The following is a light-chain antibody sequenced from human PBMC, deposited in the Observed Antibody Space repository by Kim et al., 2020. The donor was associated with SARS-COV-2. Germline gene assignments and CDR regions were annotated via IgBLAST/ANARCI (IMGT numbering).Light chain of an antibody. J-gene: IGLJ2*01. CDR3: AAWDDSLNGRVV. CDR1: TANIRTNT. V-gene: IGLV1-44*01. CDR2: DNN. Sequence: QRVSISCSASTANIRTNTVNWYQQVPGAAPTLLIHDNNQRPSGVPDRFSGSKAGTSASLAISGLHSDDEADYYCAAWDDSLNGRVVFGGGTQLTVL.